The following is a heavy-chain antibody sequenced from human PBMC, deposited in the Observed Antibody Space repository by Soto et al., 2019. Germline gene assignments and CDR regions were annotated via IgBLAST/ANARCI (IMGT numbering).Heavy chain of an antibody. CDR2: ISYDGSNK. V-gene: IGHV3-30-3*01. CDR3: ARDRYEGGSGSLFDS. D-gene: IGHD3-10*01. CDR1: GFTFSSYA. J-gene: IGHJ4*02. Sequence: QVQLVESGGGGVQPGRSLRLSCAASGFTFSSYAMHWVRQAPGKGLEWVAVISYDGSNKYYADSVKGRFTISRDNSKNKLYLQMNSLRAEETAVYYCARDRYEGGSGSLFDSWGQGTLVTVSS.